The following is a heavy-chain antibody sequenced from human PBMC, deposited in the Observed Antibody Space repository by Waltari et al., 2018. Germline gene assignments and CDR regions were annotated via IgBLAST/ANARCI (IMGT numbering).Heavy chain of an antibody. J-gene: IGHJ6*03. D-gene: IGHD4-17*01. Sequence: QVQLVESGGGVVQPGRSLRLSCSESGLIFPSSGLHWVRQAPGKGLEWVAVIWNDGSLKYYTDSVKGRFTISRDNSENTLYLQMSGLRPEDTAVYYCARSVTTGSGYMDVWGKGTTVTVSS. CDR3: ARSVTTGSGYMDV. CDR1: GLIFPSSG. V-gene: IGHV3-33*01. CDR2: IWNDGSLK.